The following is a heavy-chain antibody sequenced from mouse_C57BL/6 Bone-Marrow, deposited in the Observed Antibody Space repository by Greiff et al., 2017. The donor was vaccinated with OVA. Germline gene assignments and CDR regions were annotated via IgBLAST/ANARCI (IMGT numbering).Heavy chain of an antibody. V-gene: IGHV2-6-1*01. D-gene: IGHD1-1*01. J-gene: IGHJ2*01. Sequence: VKLMESGPGLVAPSQSLSITCTVSGFSLTSYGVHWVRQPPGKGLEWLVVIWRDGSTTYNSALNSRLSISKDNSKSQVFLKMNRLQTDDTAMDYCARHDYGSSPYALDYWGQGTTLTVSS. CDR2: IWRDGST. CDR3: ARHDYGSSPYALDY. CDR1: GFSLTSYG.